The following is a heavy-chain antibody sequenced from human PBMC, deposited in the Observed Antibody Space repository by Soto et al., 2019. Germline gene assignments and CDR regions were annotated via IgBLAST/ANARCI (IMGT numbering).Heavy chain of an antibody. V-gene: IGHV1-58*02. CDR3: ARAGSVAAAGTVPNLSYYYYGMDV. J-gene: IGHJ6*02. CDR1: GFTFTSSA. D-gene: IGHD6-13*01. CDR2: IVVGSGNT. Sequence: ASVKVSCKASGFTFTSSAMQWVRQARGQRLEWIGWIVVGSGNTNYAQKFQERVTMTRDTSTSTVYMGLSSLRSEDTAVYNCARAGSVAAAGTVPNLSYYYYGMDVWGQGTTVTVSS.